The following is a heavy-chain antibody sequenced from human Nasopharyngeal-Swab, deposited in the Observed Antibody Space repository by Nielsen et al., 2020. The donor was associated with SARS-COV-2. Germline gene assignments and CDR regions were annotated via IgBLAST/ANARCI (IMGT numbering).Heavy chain of an antibody. CDR3: ARNARVTMVRGVIINARARFDP. CDR2: INHSGST. J-gene: IGHJ5*02. D-gene: IGHD3-10*01. Sequence: WIRQPPGKGLEWIGEINHSGSTNYNPSLKSRVTISVDTSKNQFSLKLSSVTAADTAVYYCARNARVTMVRGVIINARARFDPWGQGTLVTVSS. V-gene: IGHV4-34*01.